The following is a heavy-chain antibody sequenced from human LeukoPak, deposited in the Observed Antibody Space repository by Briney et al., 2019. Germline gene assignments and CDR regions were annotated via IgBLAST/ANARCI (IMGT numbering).Heavy chain of an antibody. D-gene: IGHD4-17*01. J-gene: IGHJ5*02. CDR1: GGSISSSSYY. V-gene: IGHV4-39*07. CDR2: IYYSGST. Sequence: SETLSLTCTVSGGSISSSSYYWGWIRQPRGKGLEWIGSIYYSGSTYYNPSLKSRVTISVDTSKNQFSLKLSSVTAADTAVYYCAREWVTTGVSFDPWGQGTLVTVSS. CDR3: AREWVTTGVSFDP.